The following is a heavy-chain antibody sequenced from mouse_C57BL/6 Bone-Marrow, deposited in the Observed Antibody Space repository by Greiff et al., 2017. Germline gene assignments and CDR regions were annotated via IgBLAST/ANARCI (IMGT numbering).Heavy chain of an antibody. CDR1: GFTFSSYA. Sequence: EVKLVESGGGLVKPGGSLKLSCAASGFTFSSYAMSWVRQTPEKRLEWVATISDGGSYTYYPDNVKGRFTISRDNAKNTLYLQMSHLKSEDTAMYYCARGLYYYVSSYFAYWGQGTLGTVSA. D-gene: IGHD1-1*01. J-gene: IGHJ3*01. V-gene: IGHV5-4*03. CDR3: ARGLYYYVSSYFAY. CDR2: ISDGGSYT.